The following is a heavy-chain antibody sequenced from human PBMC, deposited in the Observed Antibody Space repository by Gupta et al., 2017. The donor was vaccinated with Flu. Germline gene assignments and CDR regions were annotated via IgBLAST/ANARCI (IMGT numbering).Heavy chain of an antibody. CDR3: AGHLAGVTIYGIVRFEP. J-gene: IGHJ5*02. CDR2: IFYRGTT. Sequence: QFHLQESGPDLVKPSETLTLTCTVSGASIGSSTYHWGWVRQAPGKVLEWICSIFYRGTTYYNSCRQSRLTMSVDASKNRVSLQMSSVTAEDTTMCYHAGHLAGVTIYGIVRFEPWGQGSVVTVSS. CDR1: GASIGSSTYH. D-gene: IGHD3-3*01. V-gene: IGHV4-39*01.